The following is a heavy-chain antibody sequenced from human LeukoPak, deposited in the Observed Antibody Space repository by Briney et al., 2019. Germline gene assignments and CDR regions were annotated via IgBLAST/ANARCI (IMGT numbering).Heavy chain of an antibody. CDR1: GFTFRSYT. Sequence: AMSLRLSCAASGFTFRSYTIHWVRQAPGKGLGWVVGITYDGSHEFYADSVKGRFTISRNNSKNMLSLQMDSLKPEDTAVYYCARESSALDAEGAFDVWGQGTMVTVSS. J-gene: IGHJ3*01. CDR3: ARESSALDAEGAFDV. CDR2: ITYDGSHE. D-gene: IGHD3-16*01. V-gene: IGHV3-30*04.